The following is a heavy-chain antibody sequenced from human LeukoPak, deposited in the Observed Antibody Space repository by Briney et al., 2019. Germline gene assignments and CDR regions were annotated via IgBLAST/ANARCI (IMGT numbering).Heavy chain of an antibody. Sequence: SVKVSCKASRGTFISYAISWVRQAPGQGLEWMGGIIPIFGTANYAQKFQGRVTITADESTSTAYMELSSLRSDDTAVYYCARDSPFYCSGGSCYRNYFDYWGQGTLVTVSS. V-gene: IGHV1-69*13. J-gene: IGHJ4*02. CDR2: IIPIFGTA. CDR3: ARDSPFYCSGGSCYRNYFDY. CDR1: RGTFISYA. D-gene: IGHD2-15*01.